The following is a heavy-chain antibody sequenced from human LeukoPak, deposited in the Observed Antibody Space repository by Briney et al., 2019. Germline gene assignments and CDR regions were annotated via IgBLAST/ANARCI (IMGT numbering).Heavy chain of an antibody. J-gene: IGHJ6*03. Sequence: ASVKVSFKASGYTFTGYYMQWVRQAPGPGLEWMGWINPNSGGTNYAQNFQGRVTTTRDTTISTAYMELSRLRSDDTAVYYWARGGIPVFDYYIDVWGKGTTVTVSS. CDR3: ARGGIPVFDYYIDV. CDR1: GYTFTGYY. V-gene: IGHV1-2*02. D-gene: IGHD6-19*01. CDR2: INPNSGGT.